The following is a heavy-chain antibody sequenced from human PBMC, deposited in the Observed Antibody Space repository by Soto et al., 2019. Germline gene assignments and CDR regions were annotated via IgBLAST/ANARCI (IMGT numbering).Heavy chain of an antibody. V-gene: IGHV4-39*01. J-gene: IGHJ3*02. Sequence: QLQLQESGPGLVKPSETLSLTCTVSGGSISSSSYYWGWIRQPPGKGLEWIGSIYYSGSTYYNPSLKSRVTISVDTSKNQFSLKLSSVTAADTAVYYCARPDSALENDFWSGADAFDIWGQGTMVTVSS. CDR1: GGSISSSSYY. D-gene: IGHD3-3*01. CDR2: IYYSGST. CDR3: ARPDSALENDFWSGADAFDI.